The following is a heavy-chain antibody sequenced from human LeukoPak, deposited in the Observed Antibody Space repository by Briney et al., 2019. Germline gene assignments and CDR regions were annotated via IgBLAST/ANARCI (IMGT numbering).Heavy chain of an antibody. CDR2: ISSSSSYI. CDR3: ARDNWNYNAFDY. Sequence: GGSLRLSCAASGFTFSSDSMNWVRQAPGKGLEWVSSISSSSSYIYYADSVKGRFTISRDNAKNSLYLQMNSLRAEDTAVYYCARDNWNYNAFDYWGQGTLVTVSS. CDR1: GFTFSSDS. V-gene: IGHV3-21*01. J-gene: IGHJ4*02. D-gene: IGHD1-7*01.